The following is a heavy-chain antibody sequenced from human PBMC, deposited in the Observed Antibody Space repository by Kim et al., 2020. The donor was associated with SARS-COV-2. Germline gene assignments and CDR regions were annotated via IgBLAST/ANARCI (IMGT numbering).Heavy chain of an antibody. CDR2: IFGSGSGT. V-gene: IGHV3-23*05. CDR1: GFTFGHSA. D-gene: IGHD2-2*01. J-gene: IGHJ2*01. CDR3: VKHLHVTSVTLYWYFEL. Sequence: GGSLRLSCAASGFTFGHSAMSWVRQAPGKGLEWVSGIFGSGSGTYYADSVRGRFTISRDNSENILSLQMSNLRAEDTAVYYCVKHLHVTSVTLYWYFELWGRGTLVAVSS.